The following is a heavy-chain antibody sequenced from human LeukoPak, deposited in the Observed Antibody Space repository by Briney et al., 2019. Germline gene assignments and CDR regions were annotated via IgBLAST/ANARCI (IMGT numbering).Heavy chain of an antibody. J-gene: IGHJ4*02. CDR3: ASGITTVKIRK. Sequence: SETLSLTCAVYGGSFSGYYWSWIRQPPGKGLEWIGEINHSGSTNYNPSLKSRVTISVDTSKNQFSLKLSSVTAADTAAYYCASGITTVKIRKWGQGTLVTVSS. D-gene: IGHD3-10*01. CDR1: GGSFSGYY. V-gene: IGHV4-34*01. CDR2: INHSGST.